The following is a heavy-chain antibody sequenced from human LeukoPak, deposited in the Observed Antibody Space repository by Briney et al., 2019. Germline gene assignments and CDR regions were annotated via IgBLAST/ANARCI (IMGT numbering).Heavy chain of an antibody. V-gene: IGHV7-4-1*01. J-gene: IGHJ5*02. Sequence: VSVTVSCKASGYTFTSYAMNWVRQAPGQGLEWMGWINTNTGNPTYAQGFTGRFVFSLDTSVSTAYLQICSLKAEDTAVYYCARDYVYGDYVRFDPWGQGTLVTVSS. CDR2: INTNTGNP. CDR1: GYTFTSYA. CDR3: ARDYVYGDYVRFDP. D-gene: IGHD4-17*01.